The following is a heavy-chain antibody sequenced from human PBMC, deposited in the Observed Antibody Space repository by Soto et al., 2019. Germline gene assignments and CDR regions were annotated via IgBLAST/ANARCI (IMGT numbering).Heavy chain of an antibody. CDR3: ARGHYDILTAGSSPYYYYGMDV. Sequence: QVQLVQSGAEVKKPGSSVKVSCKASGGTFSSYAISWVRQAPGQGLEWMGGIIPIFGTANYAQKFQGRVTITADESTSTAYMELSSLRSEDTAVYYCARGHYDILTAGSSPYYYYGMDVWGQGTTVTVSS. CDR2: IIPIFGTA. D-gene: IGHD3-9*01. V-gene: IGHV1-69*01. CDR1: GGTFSSYA. J-gene: IGHJ6*02.